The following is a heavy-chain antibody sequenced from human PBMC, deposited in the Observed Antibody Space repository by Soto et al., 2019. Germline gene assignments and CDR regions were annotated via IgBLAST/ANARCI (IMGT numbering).Heavy chain of an antibody. Sequence: QVQLVESGGGVVQPGRSLRLSCAASGFTFSSYGMHWVRQAPGKGLEWVAVIWYDGSNKYYADSVKGRFTISRDNSKNXLYLQMNSLRAEDTAVYYWARDQGCSSGWTNWFDPWGLGTLVTVSS. CDR1: GFTFSSYG. CDR2: IWYDGSNK. CDR3: ARDQGCSSGWTNWFDP. V-gene: IGHV3-33*01. D-gene: IGHD6-19*01. J-gene: IGHJ5*02.